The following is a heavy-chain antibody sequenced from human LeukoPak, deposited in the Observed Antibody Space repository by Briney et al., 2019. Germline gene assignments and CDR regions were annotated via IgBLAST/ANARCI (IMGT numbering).Heavy chain of an antibody. D-gene: IGHD6-13*01. Sequence: GASVKVSCKASGYTFTTFSINWVRQAPGQGLEWMGIINPNSGGTNYAQKFQGWVTMTRDTSISKAYMELSRLRSEDTAVYYCARFGYSSSWSPQGVDYRHYFDYWGQGTLVTVSS. CDR1: GYTFTTFS. J-gene: IGHJ4*02. CDR3: ARFGYSSSWSPQGVDYRHYFDY. CDR2: INPNSGGT. V-gene: IGHV1-2*04.